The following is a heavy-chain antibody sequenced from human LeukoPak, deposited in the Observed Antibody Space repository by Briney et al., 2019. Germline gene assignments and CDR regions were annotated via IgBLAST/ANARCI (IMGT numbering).Heavy chain of an antibody. Sequence: PGRSLRLSCAASGLTFSSYAMHWVRQAPGKGLGWVAVISYDGSNKYYADSVKGRFPSSRDNSKNTLYLQMNSLSAEDTAVYYCARRPAADYYYGMDVWGQGTTVTVSS. CDR2: ISYDGSNK. D-gene: IGHD2-2*01. V-gene: IGHV3-30-3*01. J-gene: IGHJ6*02. CDR3: ARRPAADYYYGMDV. CDR1: GLTFSSYA.